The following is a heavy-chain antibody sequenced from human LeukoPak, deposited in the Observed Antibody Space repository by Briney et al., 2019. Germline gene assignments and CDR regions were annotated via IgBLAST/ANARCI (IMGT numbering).Heavy chain of an antibody. CDR2: LSGSSGST. CDR3: ARGWYCSSPICYTDRTWFDP. Sequence: GGSLRLFCGASGFTFSSYAMSCWGHAPGGGVVWLSALSGSSGSTYYADSVKARFTIPRDNSKHTLYLQMNSPRPDDTAVYYCARGWYCSSPICYTDRTWFDPWGQGTLVTVSS. CDR1: GFTFSSYA. J-gene: IGHJ5*02. D-gene: IGHD2-2*02. V-gene: IGHV3-23*01.